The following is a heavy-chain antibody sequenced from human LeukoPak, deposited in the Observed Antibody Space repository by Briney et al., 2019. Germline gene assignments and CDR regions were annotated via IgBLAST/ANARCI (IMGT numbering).Heavy chain of an antibody. CDR1: EFTVSSNY. Sequence: GGSLRLSCAASEFTVSSNYMSWVRQAPGKGLEWVSVIYSGGSTYYADSVTGRFTISRHNSKNTLYLQMNSLRAEDTAVYYCASLYLGYFDYWGQGTLVTVSS. CDR2: IYSGGST. V-gene: IGHV3-53*04. J-gene: IGHJ4*02. CDR3: ASLYLGYFDY. D-gene: IGHD2-2*02.